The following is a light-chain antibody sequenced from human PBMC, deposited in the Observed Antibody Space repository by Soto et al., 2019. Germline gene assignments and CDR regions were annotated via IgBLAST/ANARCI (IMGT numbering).Light chain of an antibody. J-gene: IGKJ3*01. V-gene: IGKV1-39*01. CDR3: QKYNRAPGT. Sequence: DIQMTQSPSSLSASVGDRVTITCRASQSISSFLNWYQQKPGKAPNLLIYAASSLLSGVPSRFSGSGSGTDFTLTISSLQPEDFATYYCQKYNRAPGTFGPGTKVDI. CDR1: QSISSF. CDR2: AAS.